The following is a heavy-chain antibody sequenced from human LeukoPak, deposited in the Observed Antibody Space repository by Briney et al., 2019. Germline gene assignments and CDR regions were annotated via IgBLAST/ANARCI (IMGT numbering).Heavy chain of an antibody. Sequence: SETLSLTCAVYGGSFSGYYWSWIRQPPGKGLEWIGEINHSGSTNYNPSLKSRVTISVDTSKNQFSLKLSSVTAADTAVYYCARLGGSYHGYYYYYMDVWAKGPRSPSP. J-gene: IGHJ6*03. V-gene: IGHV4-34*01. CDR3: ARLGGSYHGYYYYYMDV. D-gene: IGHD1-26*01. CDR1: GGSFSGYY. CDR2: INHSGST.